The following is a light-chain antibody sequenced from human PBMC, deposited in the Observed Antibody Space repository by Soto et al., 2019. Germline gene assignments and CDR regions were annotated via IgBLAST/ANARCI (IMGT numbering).Light chain of an antibody. CDR1: SSDVGSYNL. Sequence: QSVLTQPASVSGSPGQSITISCTGTSSDVGSYNLVSWYQQHPGKAPKLMIYEGSKRPSGVSNRFSGSKSGNTASLTISGLLVEDEADYYCCSYAGSSTLYVFGTGTKLTVL. CDR3: CSYAGSSTLYV. V-gene: IGLV2-23*01. J-gene: IGLJ1*01. CDR2: EGS.